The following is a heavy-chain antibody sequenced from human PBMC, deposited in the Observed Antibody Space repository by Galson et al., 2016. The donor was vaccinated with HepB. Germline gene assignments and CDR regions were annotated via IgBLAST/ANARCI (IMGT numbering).Heavy chain of an antibody. CDR1: GGTFNNYA. CDR3: ARDDYHDSGARYDERAFDI. CDR2: IIPFFGTT. Sequence: SVKVSCKASGGTFNNYAISWVRQAPGQGLEWMGGIIPFFGTTNYAQRFQGRITITADGSTTTVYMELSSLGSEDTAVYFCARDDYHDSGARYDERAFDIWGQGRLVAVS. V-gene: IGHV1-69*13. D-gene: IGHD3-22*01. J-gene: IGHJ3*02.